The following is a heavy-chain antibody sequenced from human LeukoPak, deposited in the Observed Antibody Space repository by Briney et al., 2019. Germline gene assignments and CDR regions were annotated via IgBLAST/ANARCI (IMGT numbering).Heavy chain of an antibody. J-gene: IGHJ4*02. CDR1: GFTFSRYS. V-gene: IGHV3-48*02. CDR2: IGSRSATI. CDR3: ARGRTEFDF. Sequence: PGGSLRLSCAASGFTFSRYSMNWVRQAPGKGLEWVSYIGSRSATIHYADSVKGRFSISRDYAKNSLYLQMNNLRDEDTAVYYCARGRTEFDFWGQGTLVTVSS. D-gene: IGHD1-1*01.